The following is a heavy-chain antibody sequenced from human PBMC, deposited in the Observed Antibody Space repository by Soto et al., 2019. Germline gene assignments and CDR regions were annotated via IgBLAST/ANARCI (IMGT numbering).Heavy chain of an antibody. CDR2: IYWDDDK. J-gene: IGHJ4*02. Sequence: SGPTLVNPXQTLTLTCPFSGFSLSTSGVGVGWIRQPPRKPLEWLALIYWDDDKRYSPSLNSTLTITKDTSKNQVVLTMTNMDPMDTATYYCAHSGSGYNQYYSDSSGYYNFDYWGQGTLVTVSS. D-gene: IGHD3-22*01. V-gene: IGHV2-5*02. CDR1: GFSLSTSGVG. CDR3: AHSGSGYNQYYSDSSGYYNFDY.